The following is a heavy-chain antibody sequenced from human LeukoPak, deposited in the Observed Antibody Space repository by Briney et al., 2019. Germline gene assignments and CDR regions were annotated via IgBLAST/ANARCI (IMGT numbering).Heavy chain of an antibody. D-gene: IGHD3-16*02. CDR2: IYYSGST. V-gene: IGHV4-31*03. Sequence: SQTLSLTCTVSGASISSGGYYWSWIRQHPGKGLEWIGYIYYSGSTYYNPSLKSRVTISVDTSKNQFSLKLSSVTAADTAVYYCARGPVHYDYVWGSYRHSRIDYWGQGTLVTVSS. CDR3: ARGPVHYDYVWGSYRHSRIDY. J-gene: IGHJ4*02. CDR1: GASISSGGYY.